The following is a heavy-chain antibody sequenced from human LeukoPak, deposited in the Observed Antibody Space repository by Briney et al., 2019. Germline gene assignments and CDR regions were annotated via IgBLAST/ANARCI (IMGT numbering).Heavy chain of an antibody. V-gene: IGHV3-21*01. D-gene: IGHD2-2*01. J-gene: IGHJ6*02. CDR1: GFTFSSYS. CDR3: AREAYCSSTSCTHYYYYYGMDV. Sequence: GGSLRLSCAASGFTFSSYSMNWVRQAPGKGLEWVSSISSSSSYIYYADSVKGRFTISRDNAKNSLYLQMNSLRAEDTAVYYCAREAYCSSTSCTHYYYYYGMDVWGQGTTVTVSS. CDR2: ISSSSSYI.